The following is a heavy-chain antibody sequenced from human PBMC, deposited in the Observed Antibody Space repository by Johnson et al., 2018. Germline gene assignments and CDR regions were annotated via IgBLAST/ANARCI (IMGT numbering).Heavy chain of an antibody. CDR1: GFTFSTYW. CDR2: INRDGSST. V-gene: IGHV3-74*01. J-gene: IGHJ4*02. Sequence: VQLQESGGGLVQXGGSXRLXCAASGFTFSTYWMHWVRQTPGKGLVWVSRINRDGSSTGYADSLKGRFTISRDNAKNTLYLQMNSLRAEDTAVYYCSKDSDSAMERWGQGTLVTVSS. D-gene: IGHD5-18*01. CDR3: SKDSDSAMER.